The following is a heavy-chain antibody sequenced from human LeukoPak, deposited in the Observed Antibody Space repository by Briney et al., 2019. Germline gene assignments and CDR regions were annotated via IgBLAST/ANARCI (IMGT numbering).Heavy chain of an antibody. CDR1: GFNFSDNN. Sequence: GGSLRLSCAASGFNFSDNNMNWVRQAPGKGLEWVSVISSSSKYIYYADSVKGRFTISRDNAKNSLYLQMNSLRAEDTAVYYCARVSTAVSLAIDYWGQGTLVTVST. D-gene: IGHD6-13*01. CDR3: ARVSTAVSLAIDY. V-gene: IGHV3-21*06. J-gene: IGHJ4*02. CDR2: ISSSSKYI.